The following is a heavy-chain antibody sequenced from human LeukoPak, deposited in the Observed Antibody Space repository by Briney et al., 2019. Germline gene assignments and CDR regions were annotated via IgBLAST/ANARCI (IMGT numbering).Heavy chain of an antibody. CDR1: GGTFSSYA. CDR3: ARVYGSGNTAMVTGYYYMDV. V-gene: IGHV1-2*02. CDR2: INPNSGGT. J-gene: IGHJ6*03. Sequence: GSVKVSCKASGGTFSSYAISWVRQAPGQGLEWMGWINPNSGGTNYAQKFQGRVTMTRDTSISTAYMELSRLRSDDTAVYYCARVYGSGNTAMVTGYYYMDVWGKGTTVTISS. D-gene: IGHD5-18*01.